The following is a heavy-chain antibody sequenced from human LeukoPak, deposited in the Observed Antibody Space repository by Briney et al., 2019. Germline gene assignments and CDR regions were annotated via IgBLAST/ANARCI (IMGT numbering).Heavy chain of an antibody. CDR2: ILPSFNAA. CDR3: ARGPPVDFWSGPFDY. CDR1: GYTFNSYA. V-gene: IGHV1-69*05. J-gene: IGHJ4*02. D-gene: IGHD3-3*01. Sequence: ASVKVSCKTSGYTFNSYAIAWVRQAPGQGLEWMGGILPSFNAADYAQKFQARVKISRDRSTSTAYMELSSLRSDDTAVYYCARGPPVDFWSGPFDYWGQGTLVTVSS.